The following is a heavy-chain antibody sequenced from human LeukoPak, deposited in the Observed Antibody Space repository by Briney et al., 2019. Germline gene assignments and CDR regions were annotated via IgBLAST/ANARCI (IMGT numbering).Heavy chain of an antibody. Sequence: SETLSLTCTVSGGSISTYYWNWIRQPPGKGLEWIGSIYNSGRTKHNPSLKSRVTISVDTSKNQFSLKLSSVTAADTAVYYCARDGLDIWGQGTMVTVSS. CDR3: ARDGLDI. CDR2: IYNSGRT. V-gene: IGHV4-59*01. CDR1: GGSISTYY. J-gene: IGHJ3*02.